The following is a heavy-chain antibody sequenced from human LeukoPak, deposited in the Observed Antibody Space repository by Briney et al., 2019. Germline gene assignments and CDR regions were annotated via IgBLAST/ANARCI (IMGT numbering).Heavy chain of an antibody. J-gene: IGHJ4*02. V-gene: IGHV3-53*01. CDR3: ARDFFVSGYDSFDY. Sequence: GGSLRLSCAASGFTVSSNYMSWVRQAPGKGLEWVSVIYSGGSTYYADSVKGRFTISRDNSKNTLYLQMNSLRAEDTAVYYCARDFFVSGYDSFDYWGQGPLVTVSS. D-gene: IGHD5-12*01. CDR2: IYSGGST. CDR1: GFTVSSNY.